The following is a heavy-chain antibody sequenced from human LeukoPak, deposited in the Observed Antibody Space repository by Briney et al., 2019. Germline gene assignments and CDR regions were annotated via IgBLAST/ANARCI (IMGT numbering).Heavy chain of an antibody. CDR2: IDPNSGGT. D-gene: IGHD6-19*01. CDR3: ARDRSVAGDY. J-gene: IGHJ4*02. Sequence: ASVKVPCQASRYIFTSYYMHWLRQAPGQGLEWMGRIDPNSGGTSYAQKFQGRVTMTRDTSISTAYMELSRLTSDDTAIYYCARDRSVAGDYWGQGTLVIVSS. CDR1: RYIFTSYY. V-gene: IGHV1-2*06.